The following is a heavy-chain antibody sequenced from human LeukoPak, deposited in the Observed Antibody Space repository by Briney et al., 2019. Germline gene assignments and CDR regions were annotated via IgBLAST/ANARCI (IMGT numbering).Heavy chain of an antibody. Sequence: GGSLRLSCAASGFTFSSYAMHWVRQAPGKGLEWVAVISYDGSNKYYADSVKGRFTISRDNSKNTLYLQMNSLRAEDTAVYYCARDRFGELPYYFDYWGQGTLVTVSS. CDR3: ARDRFGELPYYFDY. J-gene: IGHJ4*02. V-gene: IGHV3-30*04. CDR1: GFTFSSYA. D-gene: IGHD3-10*01. CDR2: ISYDGSNK.